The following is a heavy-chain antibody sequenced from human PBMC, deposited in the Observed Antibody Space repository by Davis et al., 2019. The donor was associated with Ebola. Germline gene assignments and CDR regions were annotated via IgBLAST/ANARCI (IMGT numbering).Heavy chain of an antibody. CDR1: GYTFTSYY. V-gene: IGHV1-46*01. CDR3: ARHPPRYCSSTSCYREGYYYYYYMDV. Sequence: ASVKVSCKASGYTFTSYYMHWVRQAPGQGLEWMGIINPSGGSTSYAQKFQGRVTITADESTSTAYMELSSLRSEDTAVYYCARHPPRYCSSTSCYREGYYYYYYMDVWGKGTTVTVSS. J-gene: IGHJ6*03. D-gene: IGHD2-2*01. CDR2: INPSGGST.